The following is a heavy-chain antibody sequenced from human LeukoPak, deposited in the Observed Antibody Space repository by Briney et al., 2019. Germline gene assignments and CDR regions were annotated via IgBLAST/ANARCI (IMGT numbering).Heavy chain of an antibody. D-gene: IGHD3-22*01. J-gene: IGHJ2*01. CDR2: INHSGST. CDR1: GVSISSSNSY. CDR3: ARGYDGSGYYYRNWYFDL. V-gene: IGHV4-39*07. Sequence: PSETLSLTCTVSGVSISSSNSYWGWIRQPPGKGLEWIGEINHSGSTNYNPSLKSRVTISVDTSKNQFSLKLSSVTAADTAVYYCARGYDGSGYYYRNWYFDLWGRGTLVTVSS.